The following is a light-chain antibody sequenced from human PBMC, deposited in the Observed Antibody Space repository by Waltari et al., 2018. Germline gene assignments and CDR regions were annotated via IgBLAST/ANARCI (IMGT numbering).Light chain of an antibody. J-gene: IGKJ5*01. CDR3: QQRDNLPIT. Sequence: DIQMTQSPSSLSASVGDRVTITCQASQDISNYLNWYQHKPGKAPKLLIYDASNLKKGVPSRFSGIGSGTDFTFTISSLQPEDIATYYCQQRDNLPITFGQGTRLEIK. V-gene: IGKV1-33*01. CDR1: QDISNY. CDR2: DAS.